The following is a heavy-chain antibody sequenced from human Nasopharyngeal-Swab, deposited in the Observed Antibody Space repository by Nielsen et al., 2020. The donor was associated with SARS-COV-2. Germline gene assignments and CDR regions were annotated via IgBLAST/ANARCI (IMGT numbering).Heavy chain of an antibody. J-gene: IGHJ4*02. Sequence: GESLKISCAASGFAFTDYSMDWVRQAPGKGLEWVSYITSSSSTRYYADSVKGRFTVSRDNAKNSLYLQMSSLRDEDTAVYYCVSPLIAAAGSLDYWGQGTLVTVSS. V-gene: IGHV3-48*02. D-gene: IGHD6-13*01. CDR2: ITSSSSTR. CDR1: GFAFTDYS. CDR3: VSPLIAAAGSLDY.